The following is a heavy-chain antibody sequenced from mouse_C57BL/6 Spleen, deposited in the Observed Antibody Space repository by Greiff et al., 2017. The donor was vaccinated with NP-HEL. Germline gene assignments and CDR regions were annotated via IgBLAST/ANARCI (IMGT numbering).Heavy chain of an antibody. CDR2: IHPTSGST. V-gene: IGHV1-64*01. CDR1: GYTFTSYW. Sequence: QVQLQQPGAELVKPGASVKLSCKASGYTFTSYWMHWVKQRPGQGLEWIGMIHPTSGSTNYNEKFKSKATLTVDKSSSTAYMQLSSLTSEDSAVYYCARQPTFLYAMDYWGQGTSVTVSS. CDR3: ARQPTFLYAMDY. J-gene: IGHJ4*01.